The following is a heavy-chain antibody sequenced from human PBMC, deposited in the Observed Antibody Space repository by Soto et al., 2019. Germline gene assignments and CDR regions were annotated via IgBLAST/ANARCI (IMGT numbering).Heavy chain of an antibody. CDR1: GYSFTIYW. J-gene: IGHJ6*02. V-gene: IGHV5-51*01. CDR2: IYPGDSDT. Sequence: PGESLNLSCKGSGYSFTIYWIGWVRQMPGKGLEWMGIIYPGDSDTRYSPSFQGQVTISADKSISTAYLQWSSLKASDTAMYYCAGGGVRGVITRTRDYYGMDVWGQGTTVTVSS. D-gene: IGHD3-10*01. CDR3: AGGGVRGVITRTRDYYGMDV.